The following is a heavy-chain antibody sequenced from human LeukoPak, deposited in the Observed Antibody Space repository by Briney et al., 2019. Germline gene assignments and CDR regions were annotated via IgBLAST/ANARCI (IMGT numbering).Heavy chain of an antibody. CDR2: ISDSSRYI. CDR3: AREVYCSHTTCYYFDY. Sequence: GRSLRLSCAASGFTFSSYSMNWVRQAPGKGLEWVSSISDSSRYIFYADSVKGRFTISRDNAKNSLYLQMNSLRAEDTAVYYCAREVYCSHTTCYYFDYWGLGTLVTVSS. CDR1: GFTFSSYS. J-gene: IGHJ4*02. D-gene: IGHD2/OR15-2a*01. V-gene: IGHV3-21*01.